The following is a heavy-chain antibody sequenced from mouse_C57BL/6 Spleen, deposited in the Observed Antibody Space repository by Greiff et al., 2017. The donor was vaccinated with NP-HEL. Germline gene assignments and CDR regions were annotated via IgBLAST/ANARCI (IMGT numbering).Heavy chain of an antibody. V-gene: IGHV5-17*01. J-gene: IGHJ2*01. CDR2: ISSGSSTI. D-gene: IGHD3-3*01. CDR1: GFTFSDYG. CDR3: AREGWEYVDY. Sequence: EVMLVESGGGLVKPGGSLKLSCAASGFTFSDYGMHWVRQAPEKGLEWVAYISSGSSTIYYADTVKGRFTISRDNAKNTLFLQMTSLRSEDTAMYYCAREGWEYVDYWGQGTTLTVAS.